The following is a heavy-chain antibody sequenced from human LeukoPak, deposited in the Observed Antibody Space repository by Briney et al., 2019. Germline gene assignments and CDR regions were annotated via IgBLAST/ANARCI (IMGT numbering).Heavy chain of an antibody. CDR1: GYSISSGYY. CDR2: IYHSGST. V-gene: IGHV4-38-2*02. Sequence: PSETLSLTCAVSGYSISSGYYWGWIRPPPGKGLEWIGSIYHSGSTYYNPSLKSRVTISVDTSKNQFSLKLSSVTAADTAVYYCVRDSYGSGSSGYDYWGQGTLVTVSS. CDR3: VRDSYGSGSSGYDY. J-gene: IGHJ4*02. D-gene: IGHD3-10*01.